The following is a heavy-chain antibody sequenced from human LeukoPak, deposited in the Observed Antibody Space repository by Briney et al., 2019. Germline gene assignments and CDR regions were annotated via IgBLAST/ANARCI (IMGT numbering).Heavy chain of an antibody. Sequence: ASVKVSCKASGGTFSSYAISWVRQAPGQGLEWMGGIIPIFGTANYAQKFQGRVTITADESTSTAYMELSSLRSEDTAVYYCGRKGIAVAGTNYYGMDVWGQGTTVTVSS. V-gene: IGHV1-69*13. D-gene: IGHD6-19*01. CDR3: GRKGIAVAGTNYYGMDV. CDR1: GGTFSSYA. CDR2: IIPIFGTA. J-gene: IGHJ6*02.